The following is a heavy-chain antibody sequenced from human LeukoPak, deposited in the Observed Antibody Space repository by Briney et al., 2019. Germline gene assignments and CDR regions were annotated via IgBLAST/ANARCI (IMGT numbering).Heavy chain of an antibody. CDR1: GGSISSYY. CDR2: IYYSGST. CDR3: ARGDYYGYFDY. D-gene: IGHD3-10*01. J-gene: IGHJ4*02. V-gene: IGHV4-59*01. Sequence: SETLSLTCTVSGGSISSYYWSWIRQPPGKGLEWIGYIYYSGSTDYNPSLKSRVTISVETSKNQFSLKLSSVTAADTAVYYCARGDYYGYFDYWGQGTLVTVSS.